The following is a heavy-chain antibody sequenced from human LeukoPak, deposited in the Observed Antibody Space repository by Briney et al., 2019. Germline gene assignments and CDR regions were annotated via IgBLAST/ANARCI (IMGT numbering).Heavy chain of an antibody. D-gene: IGHD3-10*01. Sequence: GASVKVSCKASGYTFTSYGISWVRQAPGQGLEWMGWISAYNGNTNYAQKLQGRVTLTTDKSTSTAYMEMRSLRSDDTAVYYCARDLLTDSVFYASGPPWFDPWGQGTLITVSS. V-gene: IGHV1-18*01. J-gene: IGHJ5*02. CDR3: ARDLLTDSVFYASGPPWFDP. CDR1: GYTFTSYG. CDR2: ISAYNGNT.